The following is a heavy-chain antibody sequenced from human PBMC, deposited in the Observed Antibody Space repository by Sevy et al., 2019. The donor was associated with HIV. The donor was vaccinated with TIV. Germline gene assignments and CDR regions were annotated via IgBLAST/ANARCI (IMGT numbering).Heavy chain of an antibody. D-gene: IGHD3-22*01. V-gene: IGHV4-34*01. CDR1: GGSFSGYY. CDR2: INHSGST. CDR3: ARVLDKSYFDY. Sequence: SETLSLTCAVYGGSFSGYYWSWIRQPPGKGLEWIGEINHSGSTNYNPSLKSRVTISVDTSKNQFSLKLSPVTAADTAVYYCARVLDKSYFDYWGQGTLVTVSS. J-gene: IGHJ4*02.